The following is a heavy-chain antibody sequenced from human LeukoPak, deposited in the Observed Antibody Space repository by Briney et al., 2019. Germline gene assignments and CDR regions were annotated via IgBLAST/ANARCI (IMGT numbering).Heavy chain of an antibody. CDR3: ARDGCVTGTTLRPYYFDY. V-gene: IGHV3-64*01. Sequence: GGSLRLSCAASGFTFCSYAMHWVRQAPGKGLEYVSPISSNGGSTYYANSVKGRLTIYRDNSKNTLYLKMGSLRAEDMAVYYCARDGCVTGTTLRPYYFDYWGQGTLVTVSS. J-gene: IGHJ4*02. CDR2: ISSNGGST. CDR1: GFTFCSYA. D-gene: IGHD1-14*01.